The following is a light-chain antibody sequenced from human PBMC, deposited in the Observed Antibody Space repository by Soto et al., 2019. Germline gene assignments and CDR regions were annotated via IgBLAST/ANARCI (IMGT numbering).Light chain of an antibody. J-gene: IGKJ4*01. CDR3: QQYDNLLPLT. CDR1: QDISNY. V-gene: IGKV1-33*01. Sequence: DIQMTQSPSSLSASVGDRVTITCQASQDISNYLNWYQQKPGKAPKLLIYDASNLETGVPSRFSGSGSGTDFTFTISSLQPEDIAKYYCQQYDNLLPLTVGGGTKVEIK. CDR2: DAS.